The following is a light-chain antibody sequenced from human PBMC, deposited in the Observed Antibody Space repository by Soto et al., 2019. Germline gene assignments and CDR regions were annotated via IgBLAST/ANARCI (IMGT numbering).Light chain of an antibody. V-gene: IGKV1-33*01. J-gene: IGKJ3*01. CDR3: QQYDNLPLS. CDR1: QDISNY. Sequence: DIQMTQSPSSLSASVGDRVTITCQASQDISNYLNWYQQKPGKAPKLVISDASNLETGAPSRFSGSGSGTAFTFTISSLQPEDIGTYFCQQYDNLPLSFGPGTTVEI. CDR2: DAS.